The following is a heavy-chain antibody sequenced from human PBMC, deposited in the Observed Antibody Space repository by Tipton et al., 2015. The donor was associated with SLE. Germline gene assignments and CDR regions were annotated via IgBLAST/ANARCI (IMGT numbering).Heavy chain of an antibody. CDR2: ISAYNGNT. V-gene: IGHV1-18*01. CDR1: DYTFTNYG. Sequence: QSGAEVKKPGASVKVSCKASDYTFTNYGISWVRQAPGQGLEWMGWISAYNGNTNYAQKLQGRVTMTTDTSTSTAYMELRSLRSDDTAVYYCALEILSGSYPGFDYWGQGTLVTVSS. CDR3: ALEILSGSYPGFDY. J-gene: IGHJ4*02. D-gene: IGHD1-26*01.